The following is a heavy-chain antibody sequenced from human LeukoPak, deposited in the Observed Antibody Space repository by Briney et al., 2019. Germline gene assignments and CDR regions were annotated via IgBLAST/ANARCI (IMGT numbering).Heavy chain of an antibody. D-gene: IGHD6-13*01. Sequence: PSETLSLTCTVSGGSISSSSYYWGWIRQPPGKGLEWIGEINHSGSTDYNSSLKSRVTMSVDTSRNQFSLSLSSVTAADTAVYYCARGWRQQRSFRCWFDPWGQGTLVTVSS. CDR3: ARGWRQQRSFRCWFDP. V-gene: IGHV4-39*07. CDR2: INHSGST. CDR1: GGSISSSSYY. J-gene: IGHJ5*02.